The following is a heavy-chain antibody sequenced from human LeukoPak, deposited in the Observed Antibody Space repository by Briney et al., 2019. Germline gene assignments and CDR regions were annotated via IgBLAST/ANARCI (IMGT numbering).Heavy chain of an antibody. V-gene: IGHV3-30*02. Sequence: PGGSLRLSCAASGFTFSSYGMYWVRQAPGKGLEWVAFIRYDGSNEYYADSVKGRFTISRDNSKNTLYLQMNSLRAEDTAVYYCARDSYYYDSSGLDYWGQGTLVTVSS. D-gene: IGHD3-22*01. CDR1: GFTFSSYG. CDR3: ARDSYYYDSSGLDY. CDR2: IRYDGSNE. J-gene: IGHJ4*02.